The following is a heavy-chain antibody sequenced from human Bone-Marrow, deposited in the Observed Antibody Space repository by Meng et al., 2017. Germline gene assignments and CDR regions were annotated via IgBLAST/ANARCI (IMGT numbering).Heavy chain of an antibody. V-gene: IGHV3-7*01. CDR3: AREGGSYYDSSGYRYFDY. CDR2: IKQDGSEK. Sequence: GESLKISCAASGFTFSSYWMSWVRQAPGKGLEWVANIKQDGSEKYYVDSVKGRFTISRDNAKNSLYLQMNNLRAEDTAVYYCAREGGSYYDSSGYRYFDYWGQGTLVTVSS. J-gene: IGHJ4*02. CDR1: GFTFSSYW. D-gene: IGHD3-22*01.